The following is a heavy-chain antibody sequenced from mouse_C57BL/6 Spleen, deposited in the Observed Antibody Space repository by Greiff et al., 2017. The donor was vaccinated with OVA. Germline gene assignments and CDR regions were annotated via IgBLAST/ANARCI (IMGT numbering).Heavy chain of an antibody. V-gene: IGHV14-4*01. CDR1: GFNIKDDY. D-gene: IGHD2-5*01. Sequence: EVQLQQSGAELVRPGASVTLSCTASGFNIKDDYMHWVKQRPEQGLEWIGWIDPENGDTEYASKFQGKATITADTSSNTAYLQLSSLTSEDTAVYYCTKGYSNYAMDYWGQGTSVTVSS. CDR2: IDPENGDT. J-gene: IGHJ4*01. CDR3: TKGYSNYAMDY.